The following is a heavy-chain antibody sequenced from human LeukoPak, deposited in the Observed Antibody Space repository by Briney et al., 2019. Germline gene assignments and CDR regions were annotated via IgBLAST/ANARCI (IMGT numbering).Heavy chain of an antibody. CDR3: AAEDTVTRSYDF. J-gene: IGHJ4*02. Sequence: EASVKVSCKASGDTFDGYYVHWVRQAPGQGPEWTGWINPKFGGTNYAPKLQVRASMTWDTAINTAYMELRSLTSDDTAVYYCAAEDTVTRSYDFWGQGALVTVSS. CDR2: INPKFGGT. V-gene: IGHV1-2*02. CDR1: GDTFDGYY. D-gene: IGHD4-11*01.